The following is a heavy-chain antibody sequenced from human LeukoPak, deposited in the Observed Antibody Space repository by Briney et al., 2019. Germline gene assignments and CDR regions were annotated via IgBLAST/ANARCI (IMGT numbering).Heavy chain of an antibody. J-gene: IGHJ4*02. V-gene: IGHV4-39*07. CDR2: IYYSGST. D-gene: IGHD1-26*01. CDR3: ARRWLVGATTSSGFDY. CDR1: GGSISSSSYY. Sequence: SETLCLTCTVSGGSISSSSYYWGWIRQPPGKGLEWIGSIYYSGSTNYNPSLKSRVTISVDTSKNQFSLKLSSVTAADTAVYYCARRWLVGATTSSGFDYWGQGTLVTVSS.